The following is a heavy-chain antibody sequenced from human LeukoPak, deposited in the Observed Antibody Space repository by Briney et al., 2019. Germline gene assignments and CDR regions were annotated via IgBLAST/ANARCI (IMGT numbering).Heavy chain of an antibody. CDR1: GGSISSGDHY. V-gene: IGHV4-30-4*01. CDR3: ARGFGYDFADY. D-gene: IGHD2-2*01. CDR2: ITLYSDTT. J-gene: IGHJ4*02. Sequence: SETLSLTCSVSGGSISSGDHYWTWIRQPPGGGLEWMGFITLYSDTTSYNPSLKSRLMILIDTSKNQFSLTLTSVTAADTAVYFCARGFGYDFADYWGQGILVTVSS.